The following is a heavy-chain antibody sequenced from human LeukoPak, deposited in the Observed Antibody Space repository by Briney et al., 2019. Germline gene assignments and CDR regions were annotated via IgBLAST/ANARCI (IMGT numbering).Heavy chain of an antibody. CDR3: AKGRVVTTSPLNY. CDR1: GFTFNNHA. D-gene: IGHD2-21*02. J-gene: IGHJ4*02. V-gene: IGHV3-23*01. CDR2: IRGGGGST. Sequence: GGSLRLSCAASGFTFNNHAMNWVRQAPGKGLEWVSSIRGGGGSTNYADSVKGRFTISRDNSKNTLSLEMNSLRADDTAVYFCAKGRVVTTSPLNYWGQGTLVTVSS.